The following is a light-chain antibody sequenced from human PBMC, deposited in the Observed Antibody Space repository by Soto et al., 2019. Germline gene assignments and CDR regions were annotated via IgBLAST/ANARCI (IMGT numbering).Light chain of an antibody. Sequence: EIAVTQHTTSLSASVGDRVTITCRVSQSIGRCLNWCQQKPGKAPALLIYAASSLQSGVPSRFSGSGSGTDFTLTISSLLPEDFATRYCRQSYSPPPITFGQRTILDI. V-gene: IGKV1-39*01. CDR3: RQSYSPPPIT. J-gene: IGKJ5*01. CDR2: AAS. CDR1: QSIGRC.